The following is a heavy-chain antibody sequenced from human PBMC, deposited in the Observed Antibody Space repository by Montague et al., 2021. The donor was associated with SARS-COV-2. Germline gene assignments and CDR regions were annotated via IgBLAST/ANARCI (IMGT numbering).Heavy chain of an antibody. CDR2: IYWDDDK. CDR1: GFSLSTSGVG. D-gene: IGHD3-9*01. V-gene: IGHV2-5*02. CDR3: AHSRLYYDILTGYYSLGYYFDY. Sequence: PALVKPTKTLTLTCTFSGFSLSTSGVGVGWIRQPPGKALEWLALIYWDDDKRYSPSLKSRLTITKDTSKNQVVLTMTNMDPVDTATYYCAHSRLYYDILTGYYSLGYYFDYWGQGTLVTVSS. J-gene: IGHJ4*02.